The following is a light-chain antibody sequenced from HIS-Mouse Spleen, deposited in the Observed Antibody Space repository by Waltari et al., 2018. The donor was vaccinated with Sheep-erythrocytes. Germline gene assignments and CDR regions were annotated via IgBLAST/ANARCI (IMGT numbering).Light chain of an antibody. J-gene: IGLJ3*02. Sequence: QSALTQPASVSGSPGQSITISCTGTSSYVGRYNLFSWYQQPPGKAPKLMIYEGSKRPSGVSNRFSGSKSGNTASLTISGLQAEDEADYYCCSYAGSSTPWVFGGGTKLTVL. CDR2: EGS. V-gene: IGLV2-23*01. CDR3: CSYAGSSTPWV. CDR1: SSYVGRYNL.